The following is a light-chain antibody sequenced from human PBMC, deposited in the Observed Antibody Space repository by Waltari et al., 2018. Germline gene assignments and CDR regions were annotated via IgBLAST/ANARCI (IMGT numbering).Light chain of an antibody. CDR3: QSYDSALSAV. Sequence: QSVLTQPPSVSGAPGQTVTISCAGSRPNIGAGYDVHWYQQLPGAAPKLLIYAYSSRPSGVPDRFYGSKSGTSASLAINGLQPEDEADYYCQSYDSALSAVFGGGTKVTVL. J-gene: IGLJ3*02. V-gene: IGLV1-40*01. CDR2: AYS. CDR1: RPNIGAGYD.